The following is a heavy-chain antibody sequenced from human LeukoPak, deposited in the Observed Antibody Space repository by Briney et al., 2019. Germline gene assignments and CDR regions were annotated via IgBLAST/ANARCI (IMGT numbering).Heavy chain of an antibody. CDR2: INHSGST. D-gene: IGHD6-13*01. J-gene: IGHJ6*03. Sequence: PSETLSLTCAVSGVSFSGYYRSWSRQPPGKGREWIGEINHSGSTNYNPSLTSRVTTSVETSKKQISLKLSSVRAADTAGYYCARLIDWAAVTDYYYYMDVWGKRTTVTISS. CDR3: ARLIDWAAVTDYYYYMDV. V-gene: IGHV4-34*01. CDR1: GVSFSGYY.